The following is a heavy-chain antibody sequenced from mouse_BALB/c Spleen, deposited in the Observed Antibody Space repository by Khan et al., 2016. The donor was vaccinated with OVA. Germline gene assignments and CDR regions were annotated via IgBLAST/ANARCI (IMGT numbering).Heavy chain of an antibody. V-gene: IGHV3-2*02. CDR1: GYSITSGYA. CDR3: ARGNYYGYYFNY. D-gene: IGHD1-1*01. Sequence: VQLQQSGPGLVKPSQSLSLTCTVTGYSITSGYAWNWIRQFPGNKLEWMGYISYSGVTSYTPSPKSRISITRDTSKNQFFLQLNSVTTEDTATYYCARGNYYGYYFNYWGQGTTLTVSS. J-gene: IGHJ2*01. CDR2: ISYSGVT.